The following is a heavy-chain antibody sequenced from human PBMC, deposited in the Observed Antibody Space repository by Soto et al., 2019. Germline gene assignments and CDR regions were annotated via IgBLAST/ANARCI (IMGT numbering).Heavy chain of an antibody. D-gene: IGHD2-15*01. Sequence: EGQLLESGGGLVQPGGSLRLSCEASGFTFTTYAMAWVRQAPGKGLEWVSYISGSGGRTNYADSVKGRFTIPRDNSKNTLYLQMSSLRPADTAVYYCTKDLKSGSAATLFDPWGQGTLVTVSS. CDR2: ISGSGGRT. V-gene: IGHV3-23*01. CDR3: TKDLKSGSAATLFDP. J-gene: IGHJ5*02. CDR1: GFTFTTYA.